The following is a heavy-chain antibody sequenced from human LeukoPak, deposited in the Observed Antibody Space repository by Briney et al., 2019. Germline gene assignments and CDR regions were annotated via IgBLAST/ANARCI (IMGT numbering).Heavy chain of an antibody. V-gene: IGHV4-39*01. CDR1: GRSISSSSHY. CDR2: IYYSGST. Sequence: SETLSLTCTVSGRSISSSSHYSGWIRQPPGKGLDWIGSIYYSGSTYYNPSLKSRVTISVDTTKNQFSLTPSSVTAADTAVYYCARHRVSVAAFFDYWGQGTLVTVSS. D-gene: IGHD2-15*01. J-gene: IGHJ4*02. CDR3: ARHRVSVAAFFDY.